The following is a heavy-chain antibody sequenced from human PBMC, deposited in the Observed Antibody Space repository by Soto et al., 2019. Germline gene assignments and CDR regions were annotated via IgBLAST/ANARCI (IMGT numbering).Heavy chain of an antibody. V-gene: IGHV1-69*06. Sequence: KVSCKASGGTFSSYAISWVRQAPGQGLEWMGGIIPIFGTANYAQKFQGRVTITADKSTSTAYMELSSLRSEDTAVYYCARVGLVPAAMDYYYYGMDVWGQGTTVTVSS. CDR3: ARVGLVPAAMDYYYYGMDV. CDR1: GGTFSSYA. D-gene: IGHD2-2*01. CDR2: IIPIFGTA. J-gene: IGHJ6*02.